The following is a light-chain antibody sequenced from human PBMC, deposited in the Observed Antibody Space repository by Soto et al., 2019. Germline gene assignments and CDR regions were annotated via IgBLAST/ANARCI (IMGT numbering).Light chain of an antibody. CDR2: VGS. CDR3: QQTYTTPFT. J-gene: IGKJ4*01. CDR1: QSISSY. V-gene: IGKV1-39*01. Sequence: DIQMTQSPSSLSASVGDRVTITCRASQSISSYLSCYQQKPGKAPKRLIYVGSTLQSGVPSRFSGSGSGTDFTLTISSLQPEDFATYFCQQTYTTPFTFGGGTKVDVK.